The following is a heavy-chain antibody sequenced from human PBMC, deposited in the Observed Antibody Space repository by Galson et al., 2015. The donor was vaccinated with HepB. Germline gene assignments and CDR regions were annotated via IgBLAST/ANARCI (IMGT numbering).Heavy chain of an antibody. CDR3: AHIDTPALAAAGTNYYYYYYMDG. Sequence: PALVKPTQTLTLTCTFSGFSLSTSGVGVGWIRQPPGKALEWLALIYWDDDKRYSPSLKSRLTITKDTSKNQVVLTMTNMDPVDTATYYCAHIDTPALAAAGTNYYYYYYMDGWGKGTTVTVSS. D-gene: IGHD6-13*01. J-gene: IGHJ6*03. CDR2: IYWDDDK. V-gene: IGHV2-5*02. CDR1: GFSLSTSGVG.